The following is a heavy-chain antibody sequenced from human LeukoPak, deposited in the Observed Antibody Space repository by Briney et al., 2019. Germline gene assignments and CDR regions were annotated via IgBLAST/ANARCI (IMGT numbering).Heavy chain of an antibody. J-gene: IGHJ4*02. V-gene: IGHV3-23*01. CDR3: AKDPGCASGVCYTFFDY. CDR2: ISGSGGST. Sequence: PGGSLRLSCVASGFTFSSYGMSWVRQAPGKGLEWVSAISGSGGSTYYADSVKGRFTISRDNSKNTLYLQMNSLRAEDTAVYYCAKDPGCASGVCYTFFDYWGQGTLVTVSS. CDR1: GFTFSSYG. D-gene: IGHD2-8*02.